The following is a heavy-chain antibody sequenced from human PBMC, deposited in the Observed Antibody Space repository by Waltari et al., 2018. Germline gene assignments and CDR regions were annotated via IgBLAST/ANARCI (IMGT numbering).Heavy chain of an antibody. J-gene: IGHJ4*02. CDR1: GYTFTSYD. D-gene: IGHD2-2*01. CDR3: ARGSTSRFDY. V-gene: IGHV1-8*03. Sequence: QVQLVQSGAEVKKPGASVKVSCKASGYTFTSYDLNWVRLAIGQGVEWMGRMNPNSGNTGYAQKFQGRVTITRNTSISTAYMELSSLRSEDTAVYYCARGSTSRFDYWGQGTLVTVSS. CDR2: MNPNSGNT.